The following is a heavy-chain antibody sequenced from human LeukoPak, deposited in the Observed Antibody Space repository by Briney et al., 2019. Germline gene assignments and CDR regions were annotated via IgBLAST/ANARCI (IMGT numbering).Heavy chain of an antibody. D-gene: IGHD3-3*01. Sequence: SETLSLTCTVSGASISSYYCAWVRQPAGKVLERVGLMYTNGSPNNNPSRKSRLTLSMDPPKNQLSLRLSSVTAADTAVYYCARTSDDFWSGWFVPWGQGTLVTVSS. V-gene: IGHV4-4*07. CDR3: ARTSDDFWSGWFVP. CDR1: GASISSYY. CDR2: MYTNGSP. J-gene: IGHJ5*02.